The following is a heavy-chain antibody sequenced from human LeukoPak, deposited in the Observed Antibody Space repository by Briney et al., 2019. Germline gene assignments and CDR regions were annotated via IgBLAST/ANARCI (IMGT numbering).Heavy chain of an antibody. CDR2: IRSKANSYAT. Sequence: GGSLRLSCAASGFTFSGSAMHWVRQASGKGLEWVGRIRSKANSYATAYAASVKGRFTISRDDSKNTAYLQMNSLKTEDTAVYYCTRLEYSSSSSFDYWGQGTLVTVSS. V-gene: IGHV3-73*01. D-gene: IGHD6-6*01. CDR3: TRLEYSSSSSFDY. J-gene: IGHJ4*02. CDR1: GFTFSGSA.